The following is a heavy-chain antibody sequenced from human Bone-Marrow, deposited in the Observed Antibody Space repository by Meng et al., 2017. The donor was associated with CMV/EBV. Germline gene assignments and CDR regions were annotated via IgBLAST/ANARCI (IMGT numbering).Heavy chain of an antibody. J-gene: IGHJ3*02. CDR2: ISWNSGSI. CDR3: ARDHSRYYYDSSGYYPGAFDI. Sequence: SLKISCAASGFTFDDYAMHWVRQAPGKGLEWVSGISWNSGSIGYADSVKGRFTISRDNAKNSLYLQMNSLRAEDTAVYYCARDHSRYYYDSSGYYPGAFDIWGQGTMVTVSS. V-gene: IGHV3-9*01. CDR1: GFTFDDYA. D-gene: IGHD3-22*01.